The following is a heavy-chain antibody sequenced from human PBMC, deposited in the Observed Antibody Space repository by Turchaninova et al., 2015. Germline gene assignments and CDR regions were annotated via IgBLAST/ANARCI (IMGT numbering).Heavy chain of an antibody. CDR1: GSLISSDYY. CDR3: ARTNAFDV. CDR2: VYPSGSA. J-gene: IGHJ3*01. V-gene: IGHV4-38-2*01. Sequence: QVQLQESGPGLVKPSETLSLTCAVSGSLISSDYYWGWIRQHPGKGLEWIGSVYPSGSAYYNPALKSRVTISADTSKNHFSLNLSSVTAADTAVYYCARTNAFDVWGQGTMVTVSS.